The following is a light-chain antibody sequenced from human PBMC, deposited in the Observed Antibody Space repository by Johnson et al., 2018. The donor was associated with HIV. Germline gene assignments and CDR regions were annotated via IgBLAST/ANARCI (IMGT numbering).Light chain of an antibody. Sequence: QSVLTQPPSVSAAPGQKVTISCSGSSSNIGNNYVSWYRHLPGTAPKLLIYENDKRPSGIPDRFSGSKSGTSATLGITGLQPGDEADYYCATWDNSLSSGGVFGTGTKVTGL. CDR3: ATWDNSLSSGGV. V-gene: IGLV1-51*02. CDR1: SSNIGNNY. CDR2: END. J-gene: IGLJ1*01.